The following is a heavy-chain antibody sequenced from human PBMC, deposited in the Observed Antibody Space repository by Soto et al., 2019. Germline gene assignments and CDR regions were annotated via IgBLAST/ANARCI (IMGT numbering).Heavy chain of an antibody. CDR2: IWYDGSNK. V-gene: IGHV3-33*01. J-gene: IGHJ4*02. CDR1: GFTFSSYG. Sequence: GGSLRLSCAASGFTFSSYGMHWVRQAPGKGLEWVAVIWYDGSNKYYADSVKGRFTISRDNSKNTLYLQMNSLRAEDTAVYYCARSFGELSFALYIDYWGQGTLVTVSS. CDR3: ARSFGELSFALYIDY. D-gene: IGHD3-10*01.